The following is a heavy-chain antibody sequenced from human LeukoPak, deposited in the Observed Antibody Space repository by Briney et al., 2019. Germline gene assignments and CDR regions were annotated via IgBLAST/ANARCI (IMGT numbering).Heavy chain of an antibody. D-gene: IGHD3-10*01. J-gene: IGHJ4*02. V-gene: IGHV5-51*01. CDR3: ARQNYYGSGSALCEF. CDR1: GYSFSDYW. CDR2: IYPRDSDA. Sequence: GESLKISCKGSGYSFSDYWIGWVRQMPGKGLEWMGIIYPRDSDARYSPSFQGQVTISADKSISTAYLQLSSLKASDTAIYYCARQNYYGSGSALCEFWGQGTLVTVSS.